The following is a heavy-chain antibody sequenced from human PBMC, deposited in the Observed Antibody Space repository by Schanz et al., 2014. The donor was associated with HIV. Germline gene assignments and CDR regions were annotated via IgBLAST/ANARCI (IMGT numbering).Heavy chain of an antibody. CDR3: AKGGFYGDYVSYYYGLDV. Sequence: EVQLVESGGAVVRPGGSLKLSCVASGFNFGDYTMHWVRQAPGKGLEWVSVISGSGTTAYYADSVKGRFTISRDNSKNTLYLQMNSLRAEDTAVYYCAKGGFYGDYVSYYYGLDVWGQGTTVTVSS. V-gene: IGHV3-23*04. J-gene: IGHJ6*02. CDR2: ISGSGTTA. CDR1: GFNFGDYT. D-gene: IGHD4-17*01.